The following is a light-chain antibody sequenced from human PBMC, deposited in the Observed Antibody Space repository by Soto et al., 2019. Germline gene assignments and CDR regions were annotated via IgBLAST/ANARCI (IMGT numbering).Light chain of an antibody. Sequence: DIELTKTQSSLSAPVGDRVTITCRVSQGISNYLAWYQQKPGKVPKLLIYAASTLQSGVPSRFSGSGSGTDFTLTISSLQPEDVATYYCQKYNSAPRTFGQRTKVDMK. CDR3: QKYNSAPRT. J-gene: IGKJ1*01. V-gene: IGKV1-27*01. CDR2: AAS. CDR1: QGISNY.